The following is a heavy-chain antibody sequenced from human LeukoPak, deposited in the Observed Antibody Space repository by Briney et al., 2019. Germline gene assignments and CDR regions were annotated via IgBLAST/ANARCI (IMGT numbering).Heavy chain of an antibody. V-gene: IGHV1-69*13. Sequence: ASVKVSCKASGGTFISYAISWVRQAPGQGLEWMGGIIPIFGTANYAQKFQGRVTITADESTSTAYMELSSLRSEDTAVYYCARALDYDILTGFDYWGQGTLVTVSS. CDR3: ARALDYDILTGFDY. CDR1: GGTFISYA. CDR2: IIPIFGTA. J-gene: IGHJ4*02. D-gene: IGHD3-9*01.